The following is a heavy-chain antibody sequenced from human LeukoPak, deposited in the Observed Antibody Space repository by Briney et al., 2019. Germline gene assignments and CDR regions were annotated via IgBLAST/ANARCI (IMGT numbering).Heavy chain of an antibody. CDR3: AKDTAAAALYYFDY. D-gene: IGHD6-13*01. CDR2: ISWNSGSI. J-gene: IGHJ4*02. V-gene: IGHV3-9*03. CDR1: GFTFDDYA. Sequence: PGRSLRLSCAASGFTFDDYAMHWVRRAPGKGLEWVSGISWNSGSIGYADSVKGRFTISRDNAKNSLYLQMNSLRAEDMALYYCAKDTAAAALYYFDYWGQGTLVTVSS.